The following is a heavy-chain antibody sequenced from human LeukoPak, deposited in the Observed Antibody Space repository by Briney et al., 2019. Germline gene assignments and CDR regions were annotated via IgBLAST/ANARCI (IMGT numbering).Heavy chain of an antibody. V-gene: IGHV6-1*01. Sequence: SQTLSLTCAISGDSVSSNSAAWNWIRQSPSRGLEWLGRTYYRSKWYNDYAVSVKSRITINPDTSKNQFSLQLNSVTPEDTAVYYCARDRYSTSWEGVGYNWFDPWGQGTLVTVSS. D-gene: IGHD2-2*01. J-gene: IGHJ5*02. CDR3: ARDRYSTSWEGVGYNWFDP. CDR1: GDSVSSNSAA. CDR2: TYYRSKWYN.